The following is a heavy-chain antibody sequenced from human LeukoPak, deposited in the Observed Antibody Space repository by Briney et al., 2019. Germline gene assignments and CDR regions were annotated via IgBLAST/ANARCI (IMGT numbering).Heavy chain of an antibody. Sequence: RPGGSLRLSCAASGFTFSSRAMSWVRQAPGKGLEWVSAISGSGGSTYYADSVKGRLTISRDNSKNTLYLQMNSLRVEDTAVYYCARDRRDYSDYWGQGTLVTVSS. CDR1: GFTFSSRA. J-gene: IGHJ4*02. V-gene: IGHV3-23*01. CDR3: ARDRRDYSDY. CDR2: ISGSGGST.